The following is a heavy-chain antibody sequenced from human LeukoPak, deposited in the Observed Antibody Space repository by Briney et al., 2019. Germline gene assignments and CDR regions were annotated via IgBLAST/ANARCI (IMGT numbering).Heavy chain of an antibody. D-gene: IGHD2-2*01. CDR2: INHSGST. V-gene: IGHV4-34*01. Sequence: SETQSLTCAVYGGSFSGYYWSWIRQPPGKGLEWIGEINHSGSTNYNPSLKSRVTISVDTSKNQFSLKLSSVTAADTAVYYCARSRTLGYCSSTSCRANQYYYGMDVWGQGTTVTVSS. J-gene: IGHJ6*02. CDR1: GGSFSGYY. CDR3: ARSRTLGYCSSTSCRANQYYYGMDV.